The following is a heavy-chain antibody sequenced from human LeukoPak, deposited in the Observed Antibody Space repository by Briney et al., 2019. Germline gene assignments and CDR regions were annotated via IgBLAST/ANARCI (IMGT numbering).Heavy chain of an antibody. J-gene: IGHJ4*02. D-gene: IGHD6-19*01. CDR3: ARDLTSGWDD. Sequence: ASVRTSCKPSDYSFTGYFMHWVRQAPGQSLEWMGIINSTGGSTVYAREFKGRVTMTRDTSTSTAYMELSSLRSEDTAVYYCARDLTSGWDDWGQGTLVTVSS. CDR1: DYSFTGYF. CDR2: INSTGGST. V-gene: IGHV1-46*01.